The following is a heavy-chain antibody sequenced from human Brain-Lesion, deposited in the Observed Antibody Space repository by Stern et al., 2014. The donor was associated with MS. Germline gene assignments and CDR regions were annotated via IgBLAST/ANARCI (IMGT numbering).Heavy chain of an antibody. CDR3: ARDKTGSSAYFAY. J-gene: IGHJ4*02. CDR1: GFTFDDYA. CDR2: ISWNSGTI. V-gene: IGHV3-9*01. D-gene: IGHD1-14*01. Sequence: EVQLVESGGDLVQPGRSLRLSCAAFGFTFDDYAMHWVRQAPGKGLEWVAGISWNSGTIGYADSVKGRFTTSRDNAYSSLYLQMNRLRPEGPGLYYCARDKTGSSAYFAYRGQGTLVTVSS.